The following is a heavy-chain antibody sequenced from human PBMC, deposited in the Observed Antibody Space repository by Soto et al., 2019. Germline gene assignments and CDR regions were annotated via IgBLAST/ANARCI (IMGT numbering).Heavy chain of an antibody. J-gene: IGHJ6*02. V-gene: IGHV1-18*01. CDR3: ARCIQGDYYYGMDV. CDR1: GYTFYSHS. D-gene: IGHD5-18*01. CDR2: INADYGNT. Sequence: QAQLVQSGAEVKKPGASVKVSCKASGYTFYSHSISWVRQAPGQGLEWMGRINADYGNTQYAQKFRGRVTMTTDTXXTTGYMELTNLRSDDTAVYYCARCIQGDYYYGMDVWGQGTTVTVSS.